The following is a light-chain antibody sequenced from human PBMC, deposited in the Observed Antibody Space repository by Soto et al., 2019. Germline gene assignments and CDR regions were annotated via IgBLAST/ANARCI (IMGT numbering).Light chain of an antibody. V-gene: IGLV2-11*01. Sequence: QSALAQPRSVSGSPGQLLTISCTGTSSDVDDYRYVSWYQQNPGKAPKLVIYDGTKRPSGVPDRFSGSNSGNTASLTISGLQAEDEADYYCCSYVTTPEIFGTGTKVTVL. CDR1: SSDVDDYRY. CDR2: DGT. J-gene: IGLJ1*01. CDR3: CSYVTTPEI.